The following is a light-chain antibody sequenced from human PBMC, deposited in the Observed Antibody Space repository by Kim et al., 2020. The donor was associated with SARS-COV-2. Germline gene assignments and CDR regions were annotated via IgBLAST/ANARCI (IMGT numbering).Light chain of an antibody. V-gene: IGLV3-19*01. Sequence: ALGQTVRITCQEDSLRSYYARWYQQKPGQAPVLVIYGKNNRPSGIPDRFSGSSSGNTASLTIAGAQAEDEADYYCNSRDSSGNHQVFGGGTQLTVL. CDR2: GKN. CDR3: NSRDSSGNHQV. CDR1: SLRSYY. J-gene: IGLJ2*01.